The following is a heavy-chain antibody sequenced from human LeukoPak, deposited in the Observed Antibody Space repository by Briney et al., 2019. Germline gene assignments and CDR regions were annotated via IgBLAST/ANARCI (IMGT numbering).Heavy chain of an antibody. J-gene: IGHJ4*02. CDR3: LRDMGSYFDY. V-gene: IGHV3-53*04. CDR2: IYSDVST. Sequence: GGSLKLSCEASGFTVSSNYMSWVRQAPGQGLEWVGVIYSDVSTYYADPVKRRFTISSHNSKNTLYLQMNSLRAEDTAVYYCLRDMGSYFDYWGQGTMLAVSS. CDR1: GFTVSSNY. D-gene: IGHD3-16*01.